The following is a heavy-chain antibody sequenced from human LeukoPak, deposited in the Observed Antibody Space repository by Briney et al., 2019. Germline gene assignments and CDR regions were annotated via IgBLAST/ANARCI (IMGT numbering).Heavy chain of an antibody. CDR1: GFTFSSYA. V-gene: IGHV3-23*01. CDR2: ISGSGGST. D-gene: IGHD4-17*01. Sequence: GGSLRLSCAASGFTFSSYAMSWVRQAPGKGLEWVSAISGSGGSTYYADSVKGRFTISRDNSKNTLYLQMNSLRAEDTAVYYCAKDSGDGDYYYYYGMDVWGQGTTVTVSS. J-gene: IGHJ6*02. CDR3: AKDSGDGDYYYYYGMDV.